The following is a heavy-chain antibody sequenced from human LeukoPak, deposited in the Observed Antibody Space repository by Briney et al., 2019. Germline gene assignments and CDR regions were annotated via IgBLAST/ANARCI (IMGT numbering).Heavy chain of an antibody. Sequence: SETLSLTCTVSGGSIRDYYWSWIRQPPGKGLEWIGYIYYSGNTNYSPSLKSRVTISVDTSENQFSLKLSSVTAADTAVYYCARGYSSSWYEFSNWFDPWGQGTLVTVSS. J-gene: IGHJ5*02. CDR3: ARGYSSSWYEFSNWFDP. V-gene: IGHV4-59*12. CDR1: GGSIRDYY. D-gene: IGHD6-13*01. CDR2: IYYSGNT.